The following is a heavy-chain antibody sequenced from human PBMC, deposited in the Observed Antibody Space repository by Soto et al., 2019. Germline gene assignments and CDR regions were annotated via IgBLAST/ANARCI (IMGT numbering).Heavy chain of an antibody. CDR1: GFTFSSYA. J-gene: IGHJ6*04. V-gene: IGHV3-23*01. D-gene: IGHD2-2*01. CDR3: ARYIPGVRYYGMDV. Sequence: EVQLLESGGGLVQPGGSLRLSCAASGFTFSSYAMKWVRQAPGKGLEWVSLISDSGTLPYYADSVRGRFTISRDNSGNTLFLQMYSLRAEDTAVYYWARYIPGVRYYGMDVWGKGTTVTVSS. CDR2: ISDSGTLP.